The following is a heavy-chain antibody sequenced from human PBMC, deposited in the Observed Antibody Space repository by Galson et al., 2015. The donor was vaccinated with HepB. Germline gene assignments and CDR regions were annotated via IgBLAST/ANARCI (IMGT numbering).Heavy chain of an antibody. CDR2: ISYDESNK. CDR3: AKDQGLRLSWFDP. Sequence: SLRLSCAASGFTFSSYGMHWVRQAPGKGLEWVAFISYDESNKYHAKSVKGRFTISRDNSNNTLFLQMNSLRAEDTAVYYCAKDQGLRLSWFDPWGQGTLVTVSS. D-gene: IGHD4-17*01. V-gene: IGHV3-30*18. CDR1: GFTFSSYG. J-gene: IGHJ5*02.